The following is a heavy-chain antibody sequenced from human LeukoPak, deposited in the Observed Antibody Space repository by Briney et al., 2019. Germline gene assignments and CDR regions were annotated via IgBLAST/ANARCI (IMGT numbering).Heavy chain of an antibody. Sequence: SVKVSCKASGGTFSSYAISWLRQAPGQGLEWMGRIIPIFGTANYAQKFQGRVTITTDESTSTAYMELSSLRSEDTAVYYCARGGKYSSLDDYWGQGTLVTVSS. CDR1: GGTFSSYA. V-gene: IGHV1-69*05. D-gene: IGHD6-19*01. CDR2: IIPIFGTA. J-gene: IGHJ4*02. CDR3: ARGGKYSSLDDY.